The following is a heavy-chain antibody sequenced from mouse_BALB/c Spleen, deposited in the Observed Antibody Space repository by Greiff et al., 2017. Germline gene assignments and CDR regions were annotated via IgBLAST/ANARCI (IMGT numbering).Heavy chain of an antibody. J-gene: IGHJ4*01. Sequence: EVQGVESGGGLVKPGGSLKLSCAASGFTFSDYYMYWVRQTPEKRLEWVATISDGGSYTYYPDSVKGRFTISRDNAKNNLYLQMSSLKSEDTAMYYCARDRDYGSSYYAMDYWGQGTSVTVSS. CDR3: ARDRDYGSSYYAMDY. CDR1: GFTFSDYY. D-gene: IGHD1-1*01. V-gene: IGHV5-4*02. CDR2: ISDGGSYT.